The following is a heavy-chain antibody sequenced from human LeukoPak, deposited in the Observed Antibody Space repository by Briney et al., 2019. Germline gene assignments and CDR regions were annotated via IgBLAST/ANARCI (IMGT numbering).Heavy chain of an antibody. CDR2: IGIADDT. D-gene: IGHD5/OR15-5a*01. J-gene: IGHJ3*02. Sequence: PGGSLRLSCAASGFTFSSYSMNWVRQAPGKGLEWVSAIGIADDTHYPDSVKGRFTISRENAKNSLYLQMNSLRDGDTAVYYCVRGGIQVSGIDAFDIWGQGTMVTVSS. CDR3: VRGGIQVSGIDAFDI. CDR1: GFTFSSYS. V-gene: IGHV3-13*01.